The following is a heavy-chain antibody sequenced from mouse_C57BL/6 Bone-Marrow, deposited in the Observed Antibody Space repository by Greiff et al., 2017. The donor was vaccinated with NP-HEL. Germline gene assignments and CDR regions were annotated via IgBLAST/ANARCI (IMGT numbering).Heavy chain of an antibody. CDR1: GFSFTSYG. CDR3: ARLGAYYYAMDY. D-gene: IGHD2-2*01. V-gene: IGHV2-9*01. Sequence: VQGVESGPGLVAPSQSLSITCTVSGFSFTSYGVDWVRQPPGKGLEWLGVIWGGGSTNYNSALMSRLSISKDNSKSQVFLKMNSLQTDDTAMYYCARLGAYYYAMDYWGQGTSVTVSS. J-gene: IGHJ4*01. CDR2: IWGGGST.